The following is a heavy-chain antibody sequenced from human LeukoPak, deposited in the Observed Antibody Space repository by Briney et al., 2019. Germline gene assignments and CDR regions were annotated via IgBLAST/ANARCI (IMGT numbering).Heavy chain of an antibody. D-gene: IGHD2-2*01. CDR1: GFTFTSYS. Sequence: PGGSLTLSCAASGFTFTSYSMSWVRQAPGKGLEWVSAISGSGGSTYYADSVKGRFTISRDNSKKTLYLQMNSLRAEDTAVYYCAKGRLVPAAMSYWGQGTLVTVSS. CDR2: ISGSGGST. J-gene: IGHJ4*02. V-gene: IGHV3-23*01. CDR3: AKGRLVPAAMSY.